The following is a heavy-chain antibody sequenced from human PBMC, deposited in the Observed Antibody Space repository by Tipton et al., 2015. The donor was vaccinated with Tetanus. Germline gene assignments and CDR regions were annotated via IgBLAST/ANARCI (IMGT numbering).Heavy chain of an antibody. V-gene: IGHV4-59*01. CDR3: ARGYNGYDILTAYPHYFDS. CDR2: IYYSGST. CDR1: GGSMRSYY. J-gene: IGHJ4*02. Sequence: TLSLTCTVSGGSMRSYYWSWIRQPPGKGLEWIGYIYYSGSTNYNSSLKGRVTISVDTSKNQFSLKLSSVTAADTAVYYCARGYNGYDILTAYPHYFDSWGQGTLVTVSS. D-gene: IGHD3-9*01.